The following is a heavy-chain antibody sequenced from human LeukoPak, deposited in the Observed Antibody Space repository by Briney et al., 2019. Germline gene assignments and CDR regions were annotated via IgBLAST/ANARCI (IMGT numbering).Heavy chain of an antibody. J-gene: IGHJ3*02. CDR3: ARENTWALRAYYGGDCYDAFDI. CDR1: GYFITSGYY. Sequence: SETLSLTCAVSGYFITSGYYWGWIRQPPGKGLEWIGIMYHSGSTYYNSSLKSRVTISVDTSKNQFSLMLSSVTAADTAVYYCARENTWALRAYYGGDCYDAFDIWGQGTIVTVSS. CDR2: MYHSGST. V-gene: IGHV4-38-2*02. D-gene: IGHD2-21*01.